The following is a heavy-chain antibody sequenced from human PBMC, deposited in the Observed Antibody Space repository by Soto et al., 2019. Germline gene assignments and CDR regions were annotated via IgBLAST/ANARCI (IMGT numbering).Heavy chain of an antibody. CDR3: AKHLASSGYPEGFDY. D-gene: IGHD3-22*01. CDR1: GGSISSSSYY. Sequence: SETLSLTCTVSGGSISSSSYYWGWIRQPPGKGLEWIGSIYYSGSTYYNPSLKSRVTISVDTSKNQFSLKLSSVTAADTAVYYCAKHLASSGYPEGFDYWGQGTLVTVSS. CDR2: IYYSGST. V-gene: IGHV4-39*01. J-gene: IGHJ4*02.